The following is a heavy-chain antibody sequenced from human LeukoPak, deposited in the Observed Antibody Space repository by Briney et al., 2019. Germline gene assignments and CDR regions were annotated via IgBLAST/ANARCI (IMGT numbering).Heavy chain of an antibody. CDR1: GGTFSSYA. J-gene: IGHJ6*03. D-gene: IGHD3-10*01. Sequence: GSSVKVSCKASGGTFSSYAISWVRQAPGQGLEWMGGIIPIFGTANYAQKFQGRVTITTDESTSTAYMELSSLRSEDTAVYYCACRSGSYLGDGSHMDVWGKGTTVTVSS. CDR2: IIPIFGTA. V-gene: IGHV1-69*05. CDR3: ACRSGSYLGDGSHMDV.